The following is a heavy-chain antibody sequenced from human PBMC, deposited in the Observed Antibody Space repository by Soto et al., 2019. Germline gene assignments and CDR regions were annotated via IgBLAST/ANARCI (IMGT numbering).Heavy chain of an antibody. CDR1: GFTFSSYA. J-gene: IGHJ4*02. CDR3: ATPGWTRGYSSGWFSDY. V-gene: IGHV3-23*01. Sequence: EAQLLESGGGLVQPGGSMRLSCAASGFTFSSYAMGWVRQAPGKGLEWVSAISGSGGSTYYADSVKGRFTISRDNSKNTLYLQMNSLRAEDTAVYYCATPGWTRGYSSGWFSDYWGQGTLVTVSS. D-gene: IGHD6-19*01. CDR2: ISGSGGST.